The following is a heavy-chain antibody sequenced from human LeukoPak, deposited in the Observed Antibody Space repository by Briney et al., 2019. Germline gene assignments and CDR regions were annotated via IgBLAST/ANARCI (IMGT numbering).Heavy chain of an antibody. CDR2: IYYSGST. CDR1: GGSISSYY. V-gene: IGHV4-59*01. CDR3: ARSGVGPPVTEPFDY. D-gene: IGHD3-10*01. J-gene: IGHJ4*02. Sequence: PSETLSLTCSVSGGSISSYYWSWIRQPPGKGLEWIGYIYYSGSTNYNPSLRSRVTISVDTSKNQFSLKLSSVTAADTAVYYCARSGVGPPVTEPFDYWGQGTLVTVSS.